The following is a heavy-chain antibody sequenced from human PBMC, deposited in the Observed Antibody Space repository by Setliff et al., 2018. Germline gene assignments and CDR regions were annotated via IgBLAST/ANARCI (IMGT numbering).Heavy chain of an antibody. Sequence: PSETLSLTCTVSGGSISSSSYYWGWIRQPPGKGLEWIGSIYYSGSTYYNPSLKSRVTISVDTSKNQFSLKLSSVTAADTAVYCCARETTYSSSWYGWFDPWGQGTLVTVSS. CDR1: GGSISSSSYY. CDR2: IYYSGST. CDR3: ARETTYSSSWYGWFDP. J-gene: IGHJ5*02. V-gene: IGHV4-39*07. D-gene: IGHD6-13*01.